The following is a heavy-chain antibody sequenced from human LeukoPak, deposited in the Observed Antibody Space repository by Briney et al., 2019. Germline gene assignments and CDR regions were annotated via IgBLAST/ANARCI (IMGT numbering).Heavy chain of an antibody. D-gene: IGHD2-15*01. Sequence: PSETLSLTCTVSGGSISSYYWSWIRQPPGKGLEWIGYIYYSGSTNYNPSLKSRVTISVDTSKNQFSLKLSSVTAADTAVYYCARDRCFGGSCLGVPGPWGQGTLVTVSS. J-gene: IGHJ5*02. V-gene: IGHV4-59*01. CDR2: IYYSGST. CDR1: GGSISSYY. CDR3: ARDRCFGGSCLGVPGP.